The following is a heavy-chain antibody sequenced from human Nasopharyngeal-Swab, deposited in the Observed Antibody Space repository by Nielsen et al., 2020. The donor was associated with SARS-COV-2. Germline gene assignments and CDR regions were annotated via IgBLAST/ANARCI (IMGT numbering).Heavy chain of an antibody. CDR3: ARARRGAIFGAVDAFDI. Sequence: SETLSLTCTVSGGSISSGGYYWSWIRQHPGKGLEWIGYIYYSGSTYYNPSLKSRVTISVDPSTNQFSLKLSSVTAADTAVYYCARARRGAIFGAVDAFDIWGQGTMVTVSS. V-gene: IGHV4-31*03. CDR1: GGSISSGGYY. J-gene: IGHJ3*02. CDR2: IYYSGST. D-gene: IGHD3-3*01.